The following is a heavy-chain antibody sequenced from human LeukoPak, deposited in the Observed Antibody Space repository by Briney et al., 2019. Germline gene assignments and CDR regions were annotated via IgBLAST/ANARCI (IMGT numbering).Heavy chain of an antibody. CDR2: ICYSGST. J-gene: IGHJ4*02. Sequence: SETLSLTCTVSGGSITSNSYYWGWIRQPPGKGLEWIGSICYSGSTYYNPSLKSRVTISVDTSKNQFSLKLSSVTAADTAVYYCARMRTRVVTLFDYWGQGTLVTVSS. CDR3: ARMRTRVVTLFDY. CDR1: GGSITSNSYY. V-gene: IGHV4-39*01. D-gene: IGHD2-21*02.